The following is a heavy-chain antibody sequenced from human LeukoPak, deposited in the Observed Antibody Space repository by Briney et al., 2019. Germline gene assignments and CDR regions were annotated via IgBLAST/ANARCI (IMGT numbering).Heavy chain of an antibody. V-gene: IGHV4-34*01. CDR3: ARANDSSGYYYDY. CDR1: GGSLSGYY. J-gene: IGHJ4*02. D-gene: IGHD3-22*01. Sequence: PSETLSLTCAVYGGSLSGYYWSWIRQPPGKGLEWIGEINHSGSTNYNPSLKSRVTISVDTSKNQFSLKLSSVTAADTAVYYCARANDSSGYYYDYWGQGTLVTVSS. CDR2: INHSGST.